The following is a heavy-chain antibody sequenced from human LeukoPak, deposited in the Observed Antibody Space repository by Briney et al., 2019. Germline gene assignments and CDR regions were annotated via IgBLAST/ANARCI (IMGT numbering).Heavy chain of an antibody. CDR3: ARVVVPAAILGLDMASWRENYYYYMDV. Sequence: ASVKVSCKASGYTFTGYYMHWVRQAPGQGLEWMGRINPNSGGTNYAQKFQGRVTITADESTSTAYMELSSLRSEDTAVYYCARVVVPAAILGLDMASWRENYYYYMDVWGKGTTVTVSS. CDR2: INPNSGGT. J-gene: IGHJ6*03. CDR1: GYTFTGYY. V-gene: IGHV1-2*06. D-gene: IGHD2-2*01.